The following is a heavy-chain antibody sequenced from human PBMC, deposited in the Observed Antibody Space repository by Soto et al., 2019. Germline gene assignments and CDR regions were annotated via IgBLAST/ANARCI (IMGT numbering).Heavy chain of an antibody. Sequence: QLQLVQSGAEVKKPGASVKVSCKASGYTFSSYGISCVRQAPGQGLEWMGWISAYNGNTNYAQKVQGRVTMPTDTATSTAYMELRSLRSDDTAVDYCARGVSSYSEHDALDIWGQGTMVIVSS. CDR1: GYTFSSYG. J-gene: IGHJ3*02. V-gene: IGHV1-18*01. D-gene: IGHD1-26*01. CDR3: ARGVSSYSEHDALDI. CDR2: ISAYNGNT.